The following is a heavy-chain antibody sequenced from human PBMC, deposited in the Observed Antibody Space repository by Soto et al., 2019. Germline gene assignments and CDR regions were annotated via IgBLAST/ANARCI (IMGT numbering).Heavy chain of an antibody. Sequence: QITLKESGPTLVKPTQTLTLTCTFSGFSLSTSGVGVGWIRQPPGKALEWLALIYWNDDKRYSPSLKSRLTITKDTSKNQVVLTMTNMDPVDTATYYCAHFRRLQLELRRERGALPHDWGQGTLVTVSS. CDR2: IYWNDDK. CDR1: GFSLSTSGVG. V-gene: IGHV2-5*01. J-gene: IGHJ4*02. D-gene: IGHD1-7*01. CDR3: AHFRRLQLELRRERGALPHD.